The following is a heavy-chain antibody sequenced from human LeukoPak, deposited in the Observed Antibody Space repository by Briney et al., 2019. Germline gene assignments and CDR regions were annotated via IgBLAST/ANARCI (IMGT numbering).Heavy chain of an antibody. J-gene: IGHJ3*02. V-gene: IGHV4-39*01. Sequence: SETLSLTCTVSGGSIYSSTYYGGWIRQPPGKGLEWIGSIYYSGSTYYNPSLKSRVTISVDTSKNQFSLKLSSVTAADTAVYYCARRRFRTEGAFDIWGQGTMVTVSS. CDR1: GGSIYSSTYY. D-gene: IGHD2-2*01. CDR2: IYYSGST. CDR3: ARRRFRTEGAFDI.